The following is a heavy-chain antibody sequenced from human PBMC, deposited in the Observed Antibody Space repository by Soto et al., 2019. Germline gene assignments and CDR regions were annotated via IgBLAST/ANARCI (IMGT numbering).Heavy chain of an antibody. D-gene: IGHD2-15*01. CDR2: ISSSGTGI. J-gene: IGHJ3*02. CDR1: GFTFSDYY. CDR3: ARAYSDAFDI. Sequence: LRLSCAAAGFTFSDYYMTWIRQAPGKGLEWASYISSSGTGIYYADSVKGRFTISRDNAKNSLYLQMSSLRAEETAVYYCARAYSDAFDIWGQGTMVTVSS. V-gene: IGHV3-11*01.